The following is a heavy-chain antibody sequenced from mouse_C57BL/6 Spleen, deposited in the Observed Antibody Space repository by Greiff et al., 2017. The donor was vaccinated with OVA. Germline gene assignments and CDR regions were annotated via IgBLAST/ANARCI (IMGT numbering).Heavy chain of an antibody. V-gene: IGHV1-5*01. Sequence: EVQVVESGTVLARPGASVKMSCKTSGYTFTSYWMHWVQQRPGQGLEWIGAISPGNSDTSYKQKFKGKAKLTAVTSASTADMELSSLTNDDSAVYYCTRTYSYFDVWGTGTTVTVSS. D-gene: IGHD2-12*01. J-gene: IGHJ1*03. CDR1: GYTFTSYW. CDR2: ISPGNSDT. CDR3: TRTYSYFDV.